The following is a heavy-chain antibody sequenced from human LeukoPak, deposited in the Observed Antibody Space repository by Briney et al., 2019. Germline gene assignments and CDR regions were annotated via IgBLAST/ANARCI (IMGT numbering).Heavy chain of an antibody. CDR3: ARGGGLDV. J-gene: IGHJ6*02. V-gene: IGHV3-7*03. CDR1: EFTFSPYG. Sequence: GGSLRLSCEASEFTFSPYGMTWVRQAPGKGLEWVASINHNGNVNYYVDSVKGRFTISRDNAKNSLYLQMSNLRAEDTAVYFCARGGGLDVWGQGATVTVSS. CDR2: INHNGNVN. D-gene: IGHD3-16*01.